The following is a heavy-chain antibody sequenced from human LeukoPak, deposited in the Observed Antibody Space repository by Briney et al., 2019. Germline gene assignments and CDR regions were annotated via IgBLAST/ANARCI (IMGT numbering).Heavy chain of an antibody. Sequence: SETLSLTCTVSGYSISSTTYYWGWIRQPPGEGLEWIGSIYYSGSTSYNPSLKSRVTISVDTSKNQFSLKLSSVTAADTAVYYCARYYYDSYPPHWGQGTLVTVSS. J-gene: IGHJ4*02. D-gene: IGHD3-22*01. V-gene: IGHV4-39*07. CDR2: IYYSGST. CDR3: ARYYYDSYPPH. CDR1: GYSISSTTYY.